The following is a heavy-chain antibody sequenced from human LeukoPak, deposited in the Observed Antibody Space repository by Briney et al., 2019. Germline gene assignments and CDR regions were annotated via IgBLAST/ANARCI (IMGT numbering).Heavy chain of an antibody. J-gene: IGHJ4*02. D-gene: IGHD3-22*01. CDR3: AKRPYYDSSGYYYYYFDY. CDR1: GFTFSSYW. CDR2: IKQDGSEK. V-gene: IGHV3-7*03. Sequence: GGSLRLSCAASGFTFSSYWMSWVRQAPGKGLEWVANIKQDGSEKYYVDSVKGRFTISRDNSKNTLYLQMNSLRAEDTAVYYCAKRPYYDSSGYYYYYFDYWGQGTLVTVSS.